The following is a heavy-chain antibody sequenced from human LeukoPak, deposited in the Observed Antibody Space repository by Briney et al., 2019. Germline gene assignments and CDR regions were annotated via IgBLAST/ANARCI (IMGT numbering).Heavy chain of an antibody. CDR1: GFTFSDYY. D-gene: IGHD2-15*01. CDR2: ISTSSSYI. V-gene: IGHV3-11*06. Sequence: GGCLRLSCAASGFTFSDYYMSWIRQAPGKGLEWVSYISTSSSYIYYADSVRGRFTISRDNAKNSLYLQMNSLRAEDTAVYSCARGADGVSSNSRGWFDPWGQGTLVTVSS. J-gene: IGHJ5*02. CDR3: ARGADGVSSNSRGWFDP.